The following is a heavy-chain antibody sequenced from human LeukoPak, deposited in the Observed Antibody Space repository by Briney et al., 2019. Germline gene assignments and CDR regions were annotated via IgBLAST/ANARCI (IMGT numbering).Heavy chain of an antibody. Sequence: SETLSLTCTVSGGSISSYYWSWIRQPPGKGLEWIGEINHSGSTNYNPSLKSRVTISVDTSKNQFSLKLSSVTAADTAVYYCARGYSSWEQSYYFDYWGQGTLVTVSS. D-gene: IGHD6-6*01. CDR3: ARGYSSWEQSYYFDY. J-gene: IGHJ4*02. CDR2: INHSGST. CDR1: GGSISSYY. V-gene: IGHV4-34*01.